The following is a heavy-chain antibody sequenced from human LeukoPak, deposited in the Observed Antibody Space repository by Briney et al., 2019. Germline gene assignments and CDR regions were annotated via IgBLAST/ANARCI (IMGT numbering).Heavy chain of an antibody. Sequence: GRSLRLSCAASGFSFDKYGMHWVRQAPGKGLAWVSGITWNIYSVAYADSVKGRFTISRDNAKNSLYLQMNSLRAEDTALYYCAKDMGPGGSSWYDYWGQGTLVTVSS. V-gene: IGHV3-9*01. J-gene: IGHJ4*02. CDR2: ITWNIYSV. CDR1: GFSFDKYG. D-gene: IGHD6-13*01. CDR3: AKDMGPGGSSWYDY.